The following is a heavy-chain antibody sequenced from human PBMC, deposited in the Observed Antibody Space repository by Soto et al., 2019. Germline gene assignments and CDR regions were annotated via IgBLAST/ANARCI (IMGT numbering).Heavy chain of an antibody. CDR2: MNPNSGNT. Sequence: QVQLVQSGAGVKKPGASVKVSCKASGYTFTSYDINWVRQATGQGLEWMGWMNPNSGNTGYAQKFQGRVTMTRNTSISTAYMELSSLRSEDTAVYYCARGSYYDSSGYYYRTDNWFDPWGQGTLVTVSS. CDR3: ARGSYYDSSGYYYRTDNWFDP. D-gene: IGHD3-22*01. CDR1: GYTFTSYD. J-gene: IGHJ5*02. V-gene: IGHV1-8*01.